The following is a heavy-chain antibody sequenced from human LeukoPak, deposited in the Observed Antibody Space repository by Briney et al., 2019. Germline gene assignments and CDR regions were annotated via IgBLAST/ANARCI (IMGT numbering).Heavy chain of an antibody. V-gene: IGHV1-69*04. CDR3: ARARTSSDAFDI. CDR2: IIPILGIA. J-gene: IGHJ3*02. Sequence: SVKVSCKASGGTFSSYAISWVRQAPGQGLEWMGRIIPILGIANYAQKFQGRVTITADKSTSTAYMELSSLRSEDTAVYYCARARTSSDAFDIWGQGTMVTVSS. D-gene: IGHD2-2*01. CDR1: GGTFSSYA.